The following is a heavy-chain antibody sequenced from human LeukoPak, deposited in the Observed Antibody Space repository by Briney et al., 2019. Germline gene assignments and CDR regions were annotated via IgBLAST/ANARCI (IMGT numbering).Heavy chain of an antibody. Sequence: SETLSLTCTVSGGSISSSSYYWGWIRQPPGKGLEWIGSIYYSGSTYYNPSLKSRVTISVDTSKNQFSLKLSSVTAADTAAYYCARRASGGYSYSAGFDYWGQGTLVTVSS. CDR2: IYYSGST. J-gene: IGHJ4*02. CDR1: GGSISSSSYY. CDR3: ARRASGGYSYSAGFDY. D-gene: IGHD5-18*01. V-gene: IGHV4-39*01.